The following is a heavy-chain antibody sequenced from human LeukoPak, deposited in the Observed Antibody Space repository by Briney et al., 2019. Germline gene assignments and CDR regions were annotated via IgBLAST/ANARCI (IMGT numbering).Heavy chain of an antibody. J-gene: IGHJ6*02. D-gene: IGHD3-10*01. V-gene: IGHV3-30*04. Sequence: SGGSLRLSCAASGFTFSSYAMHWVRQAPGKGLEWVALISYDGSNKYYADSVKGRFTISRDNSKNTLYLQMNSLRAEDTAVYYCARDYTGYYYGMDVWGQGTTVTVSS. CDR2: ISYDGSNK. CDR3: ARDYTGYYYGMDV. CDR1: GFTFSSYA.